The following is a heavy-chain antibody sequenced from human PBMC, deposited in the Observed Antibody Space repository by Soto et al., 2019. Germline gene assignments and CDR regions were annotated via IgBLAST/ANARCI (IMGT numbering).Heavy chain of an antibody. D-gene: IGHD1-20*01. Sequence: QVQLVQSGAEVKKPGSSVKVSCKASGGTFSSYAISWVRQAPGQGLEWMGGIIPIFGTANYAQKFQGRVTIXTDESTSTAYLDLSSLRSEDTAVYYCARSITGTVSYYYGMDVWGQGTTVTVSS. CDR1: GGTFSSYA. CDR3: ARSITGTVSYYYGMDV. V-gene: IGHV1-69*05. CDR2: IIPIFGTA. J-gene: IGHJ6*02.